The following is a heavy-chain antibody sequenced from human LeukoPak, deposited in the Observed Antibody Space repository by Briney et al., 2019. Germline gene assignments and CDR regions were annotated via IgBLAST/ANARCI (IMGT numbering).Heavy chain of an antibody. CDR1: GGSFSGHH. CDR2: INHSGST. Sequence: KTSETLSLTCAVYGGSFSGHHWSWIRQPPGKGLEWIGEINHSGSTNYNPSLKSRVTISVDTSKNQFSLKLSSVTAADTAVYYCARRPSKYYYDSSGSPPLDYWGQGTLVTVSS. V-gene: IGHV4-34*01. D-gene: IGHD3-22*01. CDR3: ARRPSKYYYDSSGSPPLDY. J-gene: IGHJ4*02.